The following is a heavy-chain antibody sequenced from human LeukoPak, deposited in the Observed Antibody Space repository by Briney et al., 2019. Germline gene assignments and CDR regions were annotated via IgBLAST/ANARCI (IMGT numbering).Heavy chain of an antibody. CDR2: INPDGSDK. CDR1: GFIFRDYW. V-gene: IGHV3-7*01. CDR3: AGPPQAGPFDY. D-gene: IGHD6-19*01. J-gene: IGHJ4*02. Sequence: GGSLRLSCAGSGFIFRDYWLTWVRQAPGKGLGWVADINPDGSDKNYVDSLKGRFTIFRDNAKNLLFLQMNSLRVEDTAVYYCAGPPQAGPFDYWGQGTLVTVSS.